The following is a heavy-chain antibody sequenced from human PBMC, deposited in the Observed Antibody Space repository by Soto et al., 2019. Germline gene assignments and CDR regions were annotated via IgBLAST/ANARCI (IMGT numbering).Heavy chain of an antibody. CDR3: ARDPPATRHGMDV. CDR1: GFTVSSNY. CDR2: IYSGGST. Sequence: EVQLVETGGGLIQPGGSLRLSCAASGFTVSSNYMNWVRQAPGKGLVWVSAIYSGGSTYYADSVRGGFTISRDNSKNTLYLQMKSLRAEDTAVYYCARDPPATRHGMDVWGQGTTVTVSS. V-gene: IGHV3-53*02. J-gene: IGHJ6*02.